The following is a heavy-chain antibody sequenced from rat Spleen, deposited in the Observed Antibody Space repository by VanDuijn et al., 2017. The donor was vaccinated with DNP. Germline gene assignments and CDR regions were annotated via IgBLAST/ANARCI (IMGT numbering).Heavy chain of an antibody. V-gene: IGHV5-7*01. Sequence: EVQLVESGGGLVQPGRSLKLSCAASGFTFSDYNMAWVRQAPKKGLEWVATISYDGSSTYYRDSVKGRFTISRDNAKRTLYLQMDSLRSEDTATYYCARYFDFWGPGTMVTVSS. CDR3: ARYFDF. CDR2: ISYDGSST. J-gene: IGHJ1*01. CDR1: GFTFSDYN.